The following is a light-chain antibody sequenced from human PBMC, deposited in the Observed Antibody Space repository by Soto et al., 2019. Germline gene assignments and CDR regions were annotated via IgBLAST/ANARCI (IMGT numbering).Light chain of an antibody. CDR3: SSFAGGGNPVL. V-gene: IGLV2-8*01. Sequence: QSALTQPPSASGYLGQSVTISCTGTSSDVGGYNYVSWHQQHPGKAPKVMIYEVTERPPGVPDRFSGSKSGNTASLTVSGLQAEDEADYYCSSFAGGGNPVLLGGGTKVTVL. CDR1: SSDVGGYNY. J-gene: IGLJ2*01. CDR2: EVT.